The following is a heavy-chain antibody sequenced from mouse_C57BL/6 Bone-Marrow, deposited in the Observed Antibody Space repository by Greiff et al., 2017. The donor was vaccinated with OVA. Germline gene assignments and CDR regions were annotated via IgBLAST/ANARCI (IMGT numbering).Heavy chain of an antibody. Sequence: QVQLQQPGAELVMPGASVKLSCKASGYTFTSYWMHWVKQRPGQGLEWIGEIDPSDSYTNYNQKFKGKSTLTVDKSSSTAYLQLSSLTSEDSAVYYCARAIYYYGSSFYWYFDGWGTGTTVTVSS. CDR3: ARAIYYYGSSFYWYFDG. V-gene: IGHV1-69*01. CDR1: GYTFTSYW. CDR2: IDPSDSYT. D-gene: IGHD1-1*01. J-gene: IGHJ1*03.